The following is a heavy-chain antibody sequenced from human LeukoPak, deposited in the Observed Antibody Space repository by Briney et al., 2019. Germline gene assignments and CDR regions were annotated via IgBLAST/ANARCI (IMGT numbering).Heavy chain of an antibody. Sequence: PGGSLRLSCAASGFTFSSYAMHWVRQAPGKGLEWVAVISYDGSNKYYADSVKGRFTISRDNSKNTLYLQMNSLRAEDTAVYYCARGPRKSNHIVVVTAWLDYWGQGSLVTVSS. D-gene: IGHD2-21*02. CDR3: ARGPRKSNHIVVVTAWLDY. CDR1: GFTFSSYA. J-gene: IGHJ4*02. V-gene: IGHV3-30*04. CDR2: ISYDGSNK.